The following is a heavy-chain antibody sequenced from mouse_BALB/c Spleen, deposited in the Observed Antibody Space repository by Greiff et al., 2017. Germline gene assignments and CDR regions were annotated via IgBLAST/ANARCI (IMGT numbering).Heavy chain of an antibody. D-gene: IGHD3-1*01. CDR1: GFNIKDYY. CDR3: NAWGQLGLRNY. Sequence: EVMLVESGAELVRSGASVKLSCTASGFNIKDYYMHWVKQRPEQGLEWIGWIDPENGDTEYAPKFQGKATMTADTSSNTAYLQLSSLTSEDTAVYYCNAWGQLGLRNYWGQGTSVTVSS. CDR2: IDPENGDT. V-gene: IGHV14-4*02. J-gene: IGHJ4*01.